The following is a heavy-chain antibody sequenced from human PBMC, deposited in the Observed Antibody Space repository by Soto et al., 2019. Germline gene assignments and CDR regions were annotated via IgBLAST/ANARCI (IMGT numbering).Heavy chain of an antibody. CDR2: IYYSGST. D-gene: IGHD3-3*01. J-gene: IGHJ4*02. V-gene: IGHV4-39*07. Sequence: SETLSLTCTVSGGSISSSSYYWGWIRQPPGKGLEWIGSIYYSGSTYYNPSLKSRVTISVDTSKNQFSLKLSSVTAADTAVYYCARELGGDYDFWSGYYFDYWGQGTLVTVSS. CDR1: GGSISSSSYY. CDR3: ARELGGDYDFWSGYYFDY.